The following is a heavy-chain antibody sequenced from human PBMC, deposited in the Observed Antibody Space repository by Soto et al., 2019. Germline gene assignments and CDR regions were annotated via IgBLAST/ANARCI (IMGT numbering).Heavy chain of an antibody. CDR3: GRGRSGQIAIFY. Sequence: ASVKVSCKTSGYTFTGHYIHWVRQAPQQGPEWMGEIGPESGATRYAQKFRGRVTMTMDTSITTVYMELKNLSPDDTAVYYCGRGRSGQIAIFYWGPGTPVTVSS. CDR2: IGPESGAT. CDR1: GYTFTGHY. D-gene: IGHD3-3*02. V-gene: IGHV1-2*02. J-gene: IGHJ4*02.